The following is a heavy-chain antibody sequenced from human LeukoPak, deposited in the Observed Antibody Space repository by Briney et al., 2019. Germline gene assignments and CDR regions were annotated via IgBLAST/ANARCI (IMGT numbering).Heavy chain of an antibody. CDR1: GGTFSSYA. D-gene: IGHD3-10*01. Sequence: ASVKVSCKASGGTFSSYAISWVRQAPGQGLEWMGGIIPIFGTANYAQKFQGRVTITADESTSTAYMELSSLRSEDTAVYYCARDPVYGSGSPGFDYWGQGTLVTVSS. J-gene: IGHJ4*02. V-gene: IGHV1-69*13. CDR2: IIPIFGTA. CDR3: ARDPVYGSGSPGFDY.